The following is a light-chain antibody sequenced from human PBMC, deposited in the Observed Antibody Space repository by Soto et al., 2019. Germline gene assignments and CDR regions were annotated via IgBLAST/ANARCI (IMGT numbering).Light chain of an antibody. CDR2: DVS. CDR3: SSYTSSSTLVV. CDR1: SSDVGGYNY. Sequence: QSALTQPASVSGSPGQSITISCTGTSSDVGGYNYVSWYQQHPDKAPKLMIYDVSNRPSGVSNRFSGSKSGNTASLTISGLQAEDEADYYCSSYTSSSTLVVFGGGTKQTVL. J-gene: IGLJ2*01. V-gene: IGLV2-14*01.